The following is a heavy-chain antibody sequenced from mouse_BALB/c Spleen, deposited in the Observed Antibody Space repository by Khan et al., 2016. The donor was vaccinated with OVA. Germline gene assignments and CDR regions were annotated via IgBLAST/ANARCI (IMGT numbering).Heavy chain of an antibody. CDR1: GFSLTSYG. Sequence: QVQLKESGPAMVAPSQSLSITCTVSGFSLTSYGVHWVRQPPGKGLEWLGVIWAGGSTNYNSALMSRLRISKDNSKSQVFLKMNSPQTDDTAMYYCARYSGNYGWYFDVWGAGTTVTVSS. D-gene: IGHD2-1*01. CDR2: IWAGGST. V-gene: IGHV2-9*02. CDR3: ARYSGNYGWYFDV. J-gene: IGHJ1*01.